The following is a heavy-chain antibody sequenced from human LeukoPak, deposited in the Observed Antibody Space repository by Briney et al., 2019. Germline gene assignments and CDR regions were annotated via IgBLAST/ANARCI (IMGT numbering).Heavy chain of an antibody. CDR1: GFTFNNYW. CDR2: INNDGSSA. Sequence: PGRSLRLSCAASGFTFNNYWIHWVRQVPGKGLVWVSRINNDGSSASYVDSVKGRFTISRDNAKNTLFLQMNSLRAEDTAVYYCARRGTGHGMDVWGQGTTVTVSS. D-gene: IGHD1-1*01. J-gene: IGHJ6*02. V-gene: IGHV3-74*01. CDR3: ARRGTGHGMDV.